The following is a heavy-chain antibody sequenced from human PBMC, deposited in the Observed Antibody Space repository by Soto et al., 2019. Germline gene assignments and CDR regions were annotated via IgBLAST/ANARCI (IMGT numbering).Heavy chain of an antibody. Sequence: QLQLQESGPGLVKPSGTLSLTCAVSGGSISSSNWWLWVRQPPGKGLEWIGEIYHSGSTNYNTSLTTRVTISVEKSKNQFSLKLNSVTAADTAVYYFARSYSGSWLIDSWGQGTLVTVSS. CDR2: IYHSGST. J-gene: IGHJ4*02. CDR1: GGSISSSNW. V-gene: IGHV4-4*02. CDR3: ARSYSGSWLIDS. D-gene: IGHD6-13*01.